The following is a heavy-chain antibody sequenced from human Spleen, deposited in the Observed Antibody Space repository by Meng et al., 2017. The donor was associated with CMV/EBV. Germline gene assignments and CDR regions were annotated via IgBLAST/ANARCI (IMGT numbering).Heavy chain of an antibody. CDR2: IDNDTGNP. CDR3: AREGDSGTYQY. CDR1: GYTITRAA. J-gene: IGHJ4*02. Sequence: SCKATGYTITRAAMNWVRQAPGQGLEWMGWIDNDTGNPTYAQGFTGRFVFSLDTSVRTAYLQISSLKPEDTAVYYCAREGDSGTYQYWGQGTLVTVSS. D-gene: IGHD1-26*01. V-gene: IGHV7-4-1*02.